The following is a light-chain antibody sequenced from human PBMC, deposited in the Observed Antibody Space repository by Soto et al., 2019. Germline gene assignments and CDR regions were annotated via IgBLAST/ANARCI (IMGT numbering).Light chain of an antibody. CDR2: GTS. CDR3: QQLTNFRFT. J-gene: IGKJ2*01. V-gene: IGKV1D-12*01. Sequence: DIQMIQSPSSVYASVGDRVTVACRSSQAIAGWLAWYQQKPGKAPRLLIYGTSTLQSGVPSRFSGSGSGTDFTLTIDSLQPEDFATYYCQQLTNFRFTFGQGTKLDIK. CDR1: QAIAGW.